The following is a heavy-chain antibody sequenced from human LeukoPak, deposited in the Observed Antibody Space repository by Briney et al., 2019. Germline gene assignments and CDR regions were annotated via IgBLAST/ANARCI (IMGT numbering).Heavy chain of an antibody. CDR1: GYTFTGYY. D-gene: IGHD2-8*01. CDR3: ARNGLGGMDV. CDR2: INPNSGGT. V-gene: IGHV1-2*02. J-gene: IGHJ6*02. Sequence: ASVKVSCKASGYTFTGYYMHWVRQAPGRGLEWMGWINPNSGGTNYAQKFQGRVTMTRDTSISTAYMELRSLRSDDTAVYYCARNGLGGMDVWGQGTTVTVSS.